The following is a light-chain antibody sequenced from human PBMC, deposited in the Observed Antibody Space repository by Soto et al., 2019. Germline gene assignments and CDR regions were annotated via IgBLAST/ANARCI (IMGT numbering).Light chain of an antibody. V-gene: IGKV3-20*01. CDR2: DTS. CDR1: QSVGRRY. J-gene: IGKJ4*01. CDR3: QYQGT. Sequence: IVLTQSPGTLSLSPGERATLSCRASQSVGRRYLAWYQQRPGQAPRLLIYDTSERASDIPDRFSGGGSGTDFTLTISRLVPEDFAVYYCQYQGTFGGGTKVEIK.